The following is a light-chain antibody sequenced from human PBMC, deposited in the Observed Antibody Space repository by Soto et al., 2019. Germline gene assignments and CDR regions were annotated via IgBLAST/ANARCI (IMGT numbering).Light chain of an antibody. J-gene: IGKJ1*01. CDR1: QSISNY. CDR2: AAS. V-gene: IGKV1-27*01. CDR3: QKYNSAPWT. Sequence: EILMKQSPATLPVSLGERATLSCRASQSISNYLAWYQQKPGKVPKLLIYAASTLQSGVPSRFSGSGSGTDFTLTISSLQPEDVATYYCQKYNSAPWTFGQGTKVDIK.